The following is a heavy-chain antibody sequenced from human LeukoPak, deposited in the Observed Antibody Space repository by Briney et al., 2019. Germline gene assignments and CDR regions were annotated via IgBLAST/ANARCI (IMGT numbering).Heavy chain of an antibody. J-gene: IGHJ5*02. CDR3: ARLYCSSTSCYGPSGWFDP. V-gene: IGHV4-4*07. CDR2: IYTSGST. Sequence: PSETLSLTCTVSGGSISSYYWSWIRQPAGKGLEWIGRIYTSGSTNYNPSLKSRVTMSVDTSKNQSSLKLSSVTAADTAVYYCARLYCSSTSCYGPSGWFDPWGQGTLVTVSS. CDR1: GGSISSYY. D-gene: IGHD2-2*01.